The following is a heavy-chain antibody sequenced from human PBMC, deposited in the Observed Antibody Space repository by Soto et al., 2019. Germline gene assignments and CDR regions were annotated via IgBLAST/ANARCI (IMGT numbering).Heavy chain of an antibody. CDR3: AKDRPAEGSQWRVPI. CDR1: GFTLSSCA. Sequence: SLSCAPSGFTLSSCAMSWVRQAPGKGLQWVSSISDSGGTTYYADSVRGRFTIARDNSKNTLYLQVNSLGAEDTAIYYCAKDRPAEGSQWRVPIWGQGTLVTVSS. J-gene: IGHJ4*02. V-gene: IGHV3-23*01. CDR2: ISDSGGTT. D-gene: IGHD6-19*01.